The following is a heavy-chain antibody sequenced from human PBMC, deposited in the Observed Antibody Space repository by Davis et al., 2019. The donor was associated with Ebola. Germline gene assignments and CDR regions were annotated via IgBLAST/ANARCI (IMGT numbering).Heavy chain of an antibody. J-gene: IGHJ4*02. V-gene: IGHV1-18*01. D-gene: IGHD6-19*01. CDR1: GYTFTSYD. CDR3: ARLLGGRISSGWTVSGY. CDR2: ISAYNGNT. Sequence: AASVKVSCKASGYTFTSYDINWVRQATGQGLEWMGWISAYNGNTNYAQKLQGRVTMTTDTSTSTAYMELRSLRSAATAVYYCARLLGGRISSGWTVSGYWGQGTLVTVSS.